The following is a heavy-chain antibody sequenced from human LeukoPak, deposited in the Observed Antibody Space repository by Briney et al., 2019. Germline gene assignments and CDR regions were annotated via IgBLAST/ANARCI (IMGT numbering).Heavy chain of an antibody. V-gene: IGHV3-15*01. J-gene: IGHJ4*02. CDR1: GITFSNAW. CDR2: IKSKSEGGTT. D-gene: IGHD3-3*01. Sequence: GGSLRLSCAASGITFSNAWMSWVRQAPGKGLEWVGRIKSKSEGGTTDYAAPVKGRFTISRDDSKNTLYLQMNSLKTEDTAVYYCTTLDRVFTSYWGQGTLVTVSS. CDR3: TTLDRVFTSY.